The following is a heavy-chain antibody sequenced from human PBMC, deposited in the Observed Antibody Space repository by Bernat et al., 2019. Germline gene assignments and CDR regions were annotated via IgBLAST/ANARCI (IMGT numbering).Heavy chain of an antibody. CDR2: ISYDGSNK. D-gene: IGHD2-15*01. CDR1: GFTFSSYA. Sequence: QVQLVESGGGVVQPGRSLRLSCAASGFTFSSYAMHWVRQAPGKGLEWVAVISYDGSNKYYADAMKGRFTISRDNSKNTLYLQMNSLRAEDTAVYYCARGVYCSGGSCYSRTLLSWYFDLWGRGTLVTVSS. V-gene: IGHV3-30-3*01. CDR3: ARGVYCSGGSCYSRTLLSWYFDL. J-gene: IGHJ2*01.